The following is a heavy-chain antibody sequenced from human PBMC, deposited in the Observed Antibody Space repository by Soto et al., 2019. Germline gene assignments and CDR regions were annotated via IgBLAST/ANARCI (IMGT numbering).Heavy chain of an antibody. CDR2: ISAYNGNT. CDR1: GYPFSMYG. J-gene: IGHJ4*02. CDR3: ARPSHYDTTTAFDS. D-gene: IGHD3-22*01. Sequence: ASVKVSCKTSGYPFSMYGISWVRQAPGQGLEWMGWISAYNGNTEYAQKFQGRVSMTRDISTSTAYLDMRSLRSDDTDGYYCARPSHYDTTTAFDSWGQGHLVT. V-gene: IGHV1-18*01.